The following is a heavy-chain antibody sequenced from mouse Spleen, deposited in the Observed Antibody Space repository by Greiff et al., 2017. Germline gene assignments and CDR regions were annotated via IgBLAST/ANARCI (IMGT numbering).Heavy chain of an antibody. CDR2: INYDGSST. J-gene: IGHJ4*01. V-gene: IGHV5-16*01. CDR1: GFTFSDYY. CDR3: ARDRPFFSAMDY. Sequence: DVMLVESEGGLVQPGSSMKLSCTASGFTFSDYYMAWVRQVPEKGLEWVANINYDGSSTYYLDSLKSRFIISRDNAKNILYLQMSSLKSEDTATYYCARDRPFFSAMDYWGQGTSVTVSS.